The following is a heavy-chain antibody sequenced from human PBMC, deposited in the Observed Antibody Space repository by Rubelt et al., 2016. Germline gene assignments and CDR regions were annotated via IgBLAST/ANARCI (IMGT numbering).Heavy chain of an antibody. CDR2: VYATGST. CDR1: GGSISSYY. V-gene: IGHV4-59*08. Sequence: QVQLQESGPGLVKPWETLSLSCTVSGGSISSYYWSWIRQSPGKGLEWIGYVYATGSTNYNPSLKGRLTISVDTSKNQFSLVLRSITAADRAVYYCARHVGSSWYWAFDIWGQGTMVTVSS. CDR3: ARHVGSSWYWAFDI. D-gene: IGHD6-13*01. J-gene: IGHJ3*02.